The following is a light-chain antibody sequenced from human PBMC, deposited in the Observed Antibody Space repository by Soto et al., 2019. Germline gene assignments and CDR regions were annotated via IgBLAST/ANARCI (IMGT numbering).Light chain of an antibody. CDR1: QSISSY. CDR2: AAS. V-gene: IGKV1-39*01. J-gene: IGKJ1*01. CDR3: QQSYSTPVA. Sequence: DIQMTQSPSSLSASVGDRVTITCRASQSISSYLNWYQQKPGKAPKLLIYAASSLQSGVPSRFSGSVSGTEFTVTISSLQPEDFSTYYCQQSYSTPVAFGQGTKVEIK.